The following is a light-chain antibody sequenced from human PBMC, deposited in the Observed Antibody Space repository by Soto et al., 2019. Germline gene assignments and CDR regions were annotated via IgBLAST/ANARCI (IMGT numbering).Light chain of an antibody. J-gene: IGKJ2*01. CDR1: QSISNW. CDR3: QQYDRSPYT. CDR2: NAS. V-gene: IGKV1-5*03. Sequence: DIQMTQSPSTQSASVGDTVTITSRDSQSISNWLAWYQQKPGQAPKLLIHNASTLESGVPSRFSGSGSGTVFPLIISMLPPDYFATFYCQQYDRSPYTFGQGTKLEIK.